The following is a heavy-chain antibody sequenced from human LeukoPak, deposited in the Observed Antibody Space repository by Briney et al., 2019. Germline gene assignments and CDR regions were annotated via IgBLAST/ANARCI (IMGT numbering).Heavy chain of an antibody. D-gene: IGHD3-3*01. CDR1: GFTFSNYT. J-gene: IGHJ5*02. CDR2: ISSYSDDI. CDR3: AREGDFWSGYSVS. Sequence: GGSLRLSCAASGFTFSNYTMSWVRQAPGKGLEWVSSISSYSDDIYYADSVKDRFTISRDNAKNSLYLQMNSLRAEDTAVYYCAREGDFWSGYSVSWGQGTPVTVSS. V-gene: IGHV3-21*01.